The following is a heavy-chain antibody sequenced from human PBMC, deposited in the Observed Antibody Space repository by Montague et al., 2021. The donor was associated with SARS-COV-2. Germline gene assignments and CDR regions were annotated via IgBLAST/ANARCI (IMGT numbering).Heavy chain of an antibody. CDR3: ARAQGGNYYYGMDV. CDR1: GFTFSSYA. CDR2: ISYDGSDK. V-gene: IGHV3-30-3*01. Sequence: SLRLSCEASGFTFSSYAMHWVRQAPGKGLEWVAVISYDGSDKYYSDSXKGRFTISRDNSKNTLYLQMNSLRVEDTAVYYCARAQGGNYYYGMDVWGQGTTVTVSS. D-gene: IGHD3-16*01. J-gene: IGHJ6*02.